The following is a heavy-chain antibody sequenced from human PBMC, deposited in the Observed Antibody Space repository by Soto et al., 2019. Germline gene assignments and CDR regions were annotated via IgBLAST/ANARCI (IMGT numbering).Heavy chain of an antibody. J-gene: IGHJ6*02. CDR3: ARVPVAVAATEDYYGLDV. Sequence: ASETLSLTCSVSGVSITSYYWSWSRQSAGGGLEWMGRINTDGLSTYTPSFKRRLTMSLDTSKNQVSLRLISVTASDTAVYFCARVPVAVAATEDYYGLDVWGQGTTVTVSS. CDR1: GVSITSYY. D-gene: IGHD2-15*01. V-gene: IGHV4-4*07. CDR2: INTDGLS.